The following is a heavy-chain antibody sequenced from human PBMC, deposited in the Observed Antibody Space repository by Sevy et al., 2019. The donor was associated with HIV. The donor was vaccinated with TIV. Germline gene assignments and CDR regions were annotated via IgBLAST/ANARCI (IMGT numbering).Heavy chain of an antibody. CDR3: ARMDTARRYYYYGMDV. CDR2: INPNSGGT. CDR1: GYTFTGYY. Sequence: ASVKVSCKASGYTFTGYYMHWVRQAPGQGLEWMGWINPNSGGTNYAQKFQGRVTMTRDTSISTAYMELSRLRSDDTAVYYCARMDTARRYYYYGMDVWGQGTTVTVSS. J-gene: IGHJ6*02. V-gene: IGHV1-2*02. D-gene: IGHD5-18*01.